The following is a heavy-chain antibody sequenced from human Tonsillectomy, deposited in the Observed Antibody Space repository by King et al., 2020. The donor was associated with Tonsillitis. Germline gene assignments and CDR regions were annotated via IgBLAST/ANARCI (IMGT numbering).Heavy chain of an antibody. V-gene: IGHV3-23*04. Sequence: VQLVESGGGLVQPGGSLRLSCAASGFTFSSYAMSWVRQAPGKGLEWVSAISGSGGSTYYADSVKGRFTISRDNYKNTLYLQMNSLRAEDTAVYYCANGDYVGGSFDYWGQGTLVTVSS. CDR1: GFTFSSYA. CDR3: ANGDYVGGSFDY. CDR2: ISGSGGST. J-gene: IGHJ4*02. D-gene: IGHD4-17*01.